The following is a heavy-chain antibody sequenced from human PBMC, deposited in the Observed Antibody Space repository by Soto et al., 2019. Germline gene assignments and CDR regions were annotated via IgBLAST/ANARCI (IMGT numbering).Heavy chain of an antibody. D-gene: IGHD2-2*01. CDR1: GFTFSSYW. J-gene: IGHJ6*02. V-gene: IGHV3-7*01. Sequence: GGSLRLSCAASGFTFSSYWMSWVRQAPGKGLEWVANIKQDGSEKYYVDSVKGRFTISRDNAKNSLYLQMNSLRAEDTAVYYCARVGGGYCSSTSCYYYYGMDVWGQGTTVTVSS. CDR2: IKQDGSEK. CDR3: ARVGGGYCSSTSCYYYYGMDV.